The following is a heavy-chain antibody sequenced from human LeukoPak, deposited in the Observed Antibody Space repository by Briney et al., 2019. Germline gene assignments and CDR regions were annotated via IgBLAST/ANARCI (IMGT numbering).Heavy chain of an antibody. V-gene: IGHV1-2*02. D-gene: IGHD3-10*02. CDR2: INPNSGGT. CDR3: ARDSRSSTCSGTDY. Sequence: ASVSVSCTPSGYTFTGYSMHWVRQAPGQGLEWMGWINPNSGGTNYAQQFQGRVTITRDTPISTAYMERRRLRSDDTAVYYCARDSRSSTCSGTDYWGQGTLVTVSS. J-gene: IGHJ4*02. CDR1: GYTFTGYS.